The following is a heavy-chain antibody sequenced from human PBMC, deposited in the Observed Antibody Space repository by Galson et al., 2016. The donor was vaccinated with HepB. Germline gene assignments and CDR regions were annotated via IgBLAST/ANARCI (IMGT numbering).Heavy chain of an antibody. CDR2: MSYDGDNK. V-gene: IGHV3-30-3*02. Sequence: SLRLSCAASGFSFSSYAMDWVRQAPGKGLEWAAFMSYDGDNKYYADYVKGRFTISRDNSKNTLYLEMDSLRAEDTAVYYCAKSHSGYSFDYWGQGTLVTVSS. D-gene: IGHD3-22*01. J-gene: IGHJ4*02. CDR3: AKSHSGYSFDY. CDR1: GFSFSSYA.